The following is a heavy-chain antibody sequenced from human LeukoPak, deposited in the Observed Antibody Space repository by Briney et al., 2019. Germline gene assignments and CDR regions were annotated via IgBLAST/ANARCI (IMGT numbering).Heavy chain of an antibody. CDR2: ITWNGDHT. V-gene: IGHV3-43D*04. CDR3: AKDLFHRTGFFYAPES. CDR1: GFTFHDYA. Sequence: GGSLRLSCAASGFTFHDYAMHWVRQVPGQGLEWVSLITWNGDHTFYADSVKGRFTVSRDNSEHSLYLQMKSLRPEDTALYYCAKDLFHRTGFFYAPESWGQGTLVTVSS. J-gene: IGHJ4*02. D-gene: IGHD3-22*01.